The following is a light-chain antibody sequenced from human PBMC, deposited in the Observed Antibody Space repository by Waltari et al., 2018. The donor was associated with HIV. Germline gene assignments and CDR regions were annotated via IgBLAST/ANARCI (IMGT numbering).Light chain of an antibody. Sequence: QSALTQPRPVSGSPGPSVTISCTGTSSDVGVYNYVSWYPQHPGQAPKLMIYDVSKRPSGVPDRFSGSKSGNTASRTISGLQAEDEADYYCCSYAGSYTWVFGGGTKLTVL. V-gene: IGLV2-11*01. CDR2: DVS. CDR3: CSYAGSYTWV. CDR1: SSDVGVYNY. J-gene: IGLJ3*02.